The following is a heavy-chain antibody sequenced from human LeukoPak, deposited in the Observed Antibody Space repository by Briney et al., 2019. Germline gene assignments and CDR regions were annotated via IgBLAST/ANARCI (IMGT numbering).Heavy chain of an antibody. D-gene: IGHD6-13*01. J-gene: IGHJ4*02. Sequence: GESLKISCKGSGYSFTSYWIGWVRQMPGKGLEWMGIIYPGDSDTRYSPSFQGQVTISADTSMSTAYRQWSSLKASDTAMYYCARGGVEPGIAAAGTDFDYWGQGTLVTVSS. CDR3: ARGGVEPGIAAAGTDFDY. V-gene: IGHV5-51*01. CDR2: IYPGDSDT. CDR1: GYSFTSYW.